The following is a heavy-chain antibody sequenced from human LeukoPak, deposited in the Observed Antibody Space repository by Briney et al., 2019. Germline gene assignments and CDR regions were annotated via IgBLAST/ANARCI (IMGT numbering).Heavy chain of an antibody. D-gene: IGHD4-11*01. CDR3: ARDRDYSNTERGFDY. J-gene: IGHJ4*02. Sequence: ASVRVSCKTSGYTFTDYYIHWVRQAPGQGLEWMGWINPNSGETNSAQKFQGRVTMTGDTSISTAYMELRRVTSDDTAVYYCARDRDYSNTERGFDYWGQGTLVAVSS. CDR1: GYTFTDYY. V-gene: IGHV1-2*02. CDR2: INPNSGET.